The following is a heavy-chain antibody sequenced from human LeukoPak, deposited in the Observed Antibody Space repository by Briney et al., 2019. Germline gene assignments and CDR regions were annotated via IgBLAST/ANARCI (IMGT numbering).Heavy chain of an antibody. J-gene: IGHJ4*02. CDR1: GYTFTNYG. V-gene: IGHV1-18*01. D-gene: IGHD4-23*01. CDR2: FGAYNGNT. Sequence: ASVKVSCKASGYTFTNYGIIWVRQAPGQGLEWMGWFGAYNGNTHNAQNLQGRVTMTTDTSTSTAYMELRSLRSDDTAVYYCARSSRWLSPGRESDCWGQGTLVTVSS. CDR3: ARSSRWLSPGRESDC.